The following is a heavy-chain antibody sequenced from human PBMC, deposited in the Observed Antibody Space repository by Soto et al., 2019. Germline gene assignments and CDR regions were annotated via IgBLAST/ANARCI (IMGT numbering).Heavy chain of an antibody. J-gene: IGHJ5*02. CDR1: GGSFSGYY. CDR3: ARGRDSSSYYYGSGNHGWFDP. V-gene: IGHV4-34*01. CDR2: INHSGST. D-gene: IGHD3-10*01. Sequence: PSETLSLTCAVYGGSFSGYYWSWIRQPPGKGLEWIGEINHSGSTNYNPSLKSRVTISVDTSKNQFSLKLSSVTAADTAVYYCARGRDSSSYYYGSGNHGWFDPWGQGTLVTVSS.